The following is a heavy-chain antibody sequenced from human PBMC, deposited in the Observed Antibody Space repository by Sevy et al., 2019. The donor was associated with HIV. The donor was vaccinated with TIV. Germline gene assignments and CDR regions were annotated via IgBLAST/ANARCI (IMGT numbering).Heavy chain of an antibody. Sequence: GGSLRLSCAASGFTFSSYGMHWVRQAPGKGLEWVAVIWYDGSNKYYADSVKGRLTISRDNSKNTLYLQMNSLKAEDTAVYYCARGTITYRGYSYGSDPIIDYWGQGTLVTVSS. V-gene: IGHV3-33*01. J-gene: IGHJ4*02. D-gene: IGHD5-18*01. CDR3: ARGTITYRGYSYGSDPIIDY. CDR2: IWYDGSNK. CDR1: GFTFSSYG.